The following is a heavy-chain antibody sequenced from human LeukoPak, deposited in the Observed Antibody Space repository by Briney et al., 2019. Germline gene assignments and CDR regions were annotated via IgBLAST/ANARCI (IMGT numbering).Heavy chain of an antibody. Sequence: PSETLSLTCTVSGGSISSTIYYWGWIRQPPGKGLEWSGSIYYSGSTYYNPSLKSRVTISVDTSKNQYSLKLSSVTAADTAVYYCARQSRLVYYYMDVWGKGTTVTISS. CDR1: GGSISSTIYY. CDR2: IYYSGST. V-gene: IGHV4-39*01. D-gene: IGHD5-12*01. J-gene: IGHJ6*03. CDR3: ARQSRLVYYYMDV.